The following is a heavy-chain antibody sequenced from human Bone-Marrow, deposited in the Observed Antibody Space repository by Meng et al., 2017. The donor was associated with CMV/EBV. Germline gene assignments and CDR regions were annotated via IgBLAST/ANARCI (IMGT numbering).Heavy chain of an antibody. D-gene: IGHD6-13*01. CDR2: IYYSGST. CDR3: AGTPIAAAGLFDY. Sequence: QESGPGLVKPSQPLSLTCTVSGGSISSGDYYWSWIRQPPGKGLEWIGYIYYSGSTYYNPSLKSRVTISVDTSKNQFSLKLSSVTAADTAVYYCAGTPIAAAGLFDYWGQGTLVTVSS. V-gene: IGHV4-30-4*08. J-gene: IGHJ4*02. CDR1: GGSISSGDYY.